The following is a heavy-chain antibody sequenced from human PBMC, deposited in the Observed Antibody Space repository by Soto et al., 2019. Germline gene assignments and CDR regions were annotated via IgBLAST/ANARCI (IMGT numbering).Heavy chain of an antibody. J-gene: IGHJ4*02. D-gene: IGHD3-9*01. Sequence: ASVKVSCKASGYTFTSYGISWVRQAPGQGFEWMGWISAYNGNTNYAQKLQGRVTMTTDTSTSTAYMELRSLRSDDTAVYYCARDYYDILTGYHPEGYWGQGTLVTVSS. CDR2: ISAYNGNT. CDR3: ARDYYDILTGYHPEGY. CDR1: GYTFTSYG. V-gene: IGHV1-18*01.